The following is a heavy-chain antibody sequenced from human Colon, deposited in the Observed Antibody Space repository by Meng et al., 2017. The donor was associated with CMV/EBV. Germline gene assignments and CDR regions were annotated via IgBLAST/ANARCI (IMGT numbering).Heavy chain of an antibody. Sequence: LSCAASGFNFSDCWMHWVRQAPGKELVWVSRINSDGNTTSYADSVKGRFTISRDNAKNTVYLQMNNLRAEDTAVYYCARDPFGVTIGYWGQGTLVTVSS. CDR1: GFNFSDCW. J-gene: IGHJ4*02. CDR2: INSDGNTT. D-gene: IGHD3-3*01. V-gene: IGHV3-74*01. CDR3: ARDPFGVTIGY.